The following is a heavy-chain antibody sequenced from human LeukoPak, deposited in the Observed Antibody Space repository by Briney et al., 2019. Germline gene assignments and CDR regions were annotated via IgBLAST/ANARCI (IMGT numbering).Heavy chain of an antibody. D-gene: IGHD4-17*01. CDR3: ARGDLDYGDYVGFFDY. CDR2: IRDDGSTR. V-gene: IGHV3-30*02. Sequence: GGSLRLSCAASGFTFSRYGLHWVRQAPGKGLEWVAFIRDDGSTRYYTDSVKGRFTVSRDNPKNTLYLQMDSLRTEDTAVYYCARGDLDYGDYVGFFDYWGQGTLVTVSS. CDR1: GFTFSRYG. J-gene: IGHJ4*02.